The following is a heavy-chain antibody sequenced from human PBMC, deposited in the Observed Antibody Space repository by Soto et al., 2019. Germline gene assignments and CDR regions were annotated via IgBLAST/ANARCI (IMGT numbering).Heavy chain of an antibody. Sequence: GASVKVSCKASGGTFSSYAISWVRQAPGQGLEWMGGIIPIFGTANYAQKFQGRVTITADESTSTAYMELSSLRSEDTAVYYCARPLDGYNSIFDYWGQGTLVTVSS. D-gene: IGHD5-12*01. J-gene: IGHJ4*02. V-gene: IGHV1-69*13. CDR2: IIPIFGTA. CDR3: ARPLDGYNSIFDY. CDR1: GGTFSSYA.